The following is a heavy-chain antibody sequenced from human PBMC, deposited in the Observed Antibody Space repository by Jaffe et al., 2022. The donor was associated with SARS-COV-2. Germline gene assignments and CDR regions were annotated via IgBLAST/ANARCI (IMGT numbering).Heavy chain of an antibody. CDR3: SRGGDIGFDY. CDR2: IGSAGGT. D-gene: IGHD3-16*01. V-gene: IGHV3-13*01. CDR1: GFTFSTSD. Sequence: EVQLVESGGGLVQPGGSLRLSCAASGFTFSTSDFHWVRQPTGKGLEWVSSIGSAGGTFYAGSVKGRFTISREDAKKSLFLQMDGLTAGDTAVYYCSRGGDIGFDYWGQGILVTVSS. J-gene: IGHJ4*02.